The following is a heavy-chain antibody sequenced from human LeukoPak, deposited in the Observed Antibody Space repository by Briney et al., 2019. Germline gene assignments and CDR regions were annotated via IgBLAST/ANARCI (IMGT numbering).Heavy chain of an antibody. CDR1: GFTVSSNY. CDR2: IYSGSST. Sequence: GGSLRLSCAASGFTVSSNYMSWVRQAPGKGLEWVSVIYSGSSTYYADSVKGRFTISRDNSKNTLYLQMNSLRAEDTAVYYCARDEVVVTSGYYYYYGMDVWGQGTTVTVSS. V-gene: IGHV3-66*01. D-gene: IGHD2-21*02. J-gene: IGHJ6*02. CDR3: ARDEVVVTSGYYYYYGMDV.